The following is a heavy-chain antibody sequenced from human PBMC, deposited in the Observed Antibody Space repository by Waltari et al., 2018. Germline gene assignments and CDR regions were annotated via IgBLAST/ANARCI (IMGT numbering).Heavy chain of an antibody. V-gene: IGHV4-4*07. J-gene: IGHJ4*02. CDR2: RVISGST. D-gene: IGHD3-22*01. CDR1: GCSISSYY. CDR3: ARERPEAHYYDINERKYFDI. Sequence: QVQLQESGPGLVKPSETLSLTCTVSGCSISSYYWSWIRQPSGKGRGRIGRRVISGSTNYNPDLERRVTVSVDTSNNQVSLNLRSVTAADTAVYYCARERPEAHYYDINERKYFDIGGQGTLGTVSA.